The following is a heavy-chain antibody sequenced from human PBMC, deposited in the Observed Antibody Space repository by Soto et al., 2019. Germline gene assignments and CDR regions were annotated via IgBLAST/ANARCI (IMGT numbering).Heavy chain of an antibody. D-gene: IGHD3-22*01. V-gene: IGHV1-2*04. J-gene: IGHJ4*02. CDR2: INPNSGGT. Sequence: ASVKFSCKASGYTFTGYYMHWVRQAPGQGLEWMGWINPNSGGTNYAQKFQGWVTMTRDTSISTAYMELSRLRSDDTAVYYCARSPAPLSYDSSGYYQVWGEGTLVTVSS. CDR3: ARSPAPLSYDSSGYYQV. CDR1: GYTFTGYY.